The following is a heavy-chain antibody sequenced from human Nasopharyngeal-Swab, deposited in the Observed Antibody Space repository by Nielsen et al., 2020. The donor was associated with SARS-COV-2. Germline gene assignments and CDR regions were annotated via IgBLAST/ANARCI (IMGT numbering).Heavy chain of an antibody. CDR2: INVDGSEK. CDR1: GFTFSSYW. V-gene: IGHV3-7*03. D-gene: IGHD3-9*01. J-gene: IGHJ4*02. CDR3: ARHLLTMYHPLYFDQ. Sequence: GGSLRLSCAGSGFTFSSYWMSWVRQAPGKGLEWVANINVDGSEKYYVDSVKGRFTMSRDNADNSLYLQMNSLRAEDTALYFCARHLLTMYHPLYFDQWGQGTQVTVSS.